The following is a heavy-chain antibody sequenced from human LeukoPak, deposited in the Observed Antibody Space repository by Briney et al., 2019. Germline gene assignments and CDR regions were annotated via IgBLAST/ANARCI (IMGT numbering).Heavy chain of an antibody. CDR2: TNPSGGST. D-gene: IGHD3-10*01. CDR1: GYTFTGYY. Sequence: WASVTVSCKASGYTFTGYYMHWVRQAPGQGLEWMGITNPSGGSTSYAQKFQGRVTMTRDTSTSTVYMELSSLRSEDTAVYYCARDGSGSYYNAAFFSRRRHVFDYWGQGTLVTVSS. J-gene: IGHJ4*02. V-gene: IGHV1-46*01. CDR3: ARDGSGSYYNAAFFSRRRHVFDY.